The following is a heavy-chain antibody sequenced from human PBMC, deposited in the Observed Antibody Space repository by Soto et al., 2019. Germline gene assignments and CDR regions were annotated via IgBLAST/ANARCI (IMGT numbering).Heavy chain of an antibody. J-gene: IGHJ4*02. CDR1: AFTFNNYA. CDR3: AKSRYSDSSGDFYDY. V-gene: IGHV3-23*01. Sequence: RLPCAASAFTFNNYAMSWVRQAPGKGLEWVSGIGGSGRTTYYADSVKGRFTISRDNSNNTLFLQMNSLRAEDTAVYYCAKSRYSDSSGDFYDYWGRGTLVTVSS. D-gene: IGHD3-22*01. CDR2: IGGSGRTT.